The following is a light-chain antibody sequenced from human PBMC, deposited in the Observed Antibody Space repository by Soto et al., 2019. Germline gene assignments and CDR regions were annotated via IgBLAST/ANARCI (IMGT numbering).Light chain of an antibody. CDR2: GAS. CDR1: QSVSSS. CDR3: QQYNNWPPIT. J-gene: IGKJ5*01. V-gene: IGKV3D-15*01. Sequence: ETVMTQSPATLSVSPGERATLSCRASQSVSSSLAWYQQKPGQAPRLLIYGASTRATGIPARFSGSGSGTEFTLTISSLQSADFAVYYCQQYNNWPPITFGQGTRLEIK.